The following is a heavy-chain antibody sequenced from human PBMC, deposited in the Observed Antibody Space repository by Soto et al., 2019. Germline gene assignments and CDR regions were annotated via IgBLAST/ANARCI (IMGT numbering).Heavy chain of an antibody. J-gene: IGHJ4*02. CDR3: AKDVYYDYIWGSYRYGPFDY. CDR2: ISGSGGST. D-gene: IGHD3-16*02. Sequence: GVSLRLSCAASGFTFSSYAMSWVRQAPGKGLEWVSAISGSGGSTYYADSVKGRFTISRDNSKNTLYLQMNSLRAEDTAVYYCAKDVYYDYIWGSYRYGPFDYWGQGTLVTVSS. V-gene: IGHV3-23*01. CDR1: GFTFSSYA.